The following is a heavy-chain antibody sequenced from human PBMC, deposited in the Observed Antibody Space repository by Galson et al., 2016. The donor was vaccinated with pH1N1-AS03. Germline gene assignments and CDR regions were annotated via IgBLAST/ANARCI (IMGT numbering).Heavy chain of an antibody. V-gene: IGHV2-70*11. D-gene: IGHD6-19*01. Sequence: LRLSCAASGFTFSTYAMSWVRQAPGKGLEWLARIDWDNDKYYSTSLKTRLTISKDTSKNQVVLTMTNMDPADTATYYCARSSYDSGWPGGRHFDYWGQGTLVTVSS. J-gene: IGHJ4*02. CDR2: IDWDNDK. CDR3: ARSSYDSGWPGGRHFDY. CDR1: GFTFSTYAM.